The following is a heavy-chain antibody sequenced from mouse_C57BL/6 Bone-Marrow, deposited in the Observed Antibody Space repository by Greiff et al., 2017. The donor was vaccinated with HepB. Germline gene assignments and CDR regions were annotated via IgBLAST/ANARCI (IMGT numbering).Heavy chain of an antibody. J-gene: IGHJ2*01. CDR1: GFTFSSYA. D-gene: IGHD1-1*01. Sequence: DVMLVESGGGLVKPGGSLKLSCAASGFTFSSYAMSWVRQTPEKRLECVATISDGSSYTYYPDNVKGRFTISRDNAKNNLYLQMSHLKSEDTAMYYCARGVARDYWGQGTTLTVSS. V-gene: IGHV5-4*03. CDR3: ARGVARDY. CDR2: ISDGSSYT.